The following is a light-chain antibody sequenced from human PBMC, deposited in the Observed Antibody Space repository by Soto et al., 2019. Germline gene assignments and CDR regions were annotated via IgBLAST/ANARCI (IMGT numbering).Light chain of an antibody. CDR2: DAS. J-gene: IGKJ1*01. Sequence: EIVLTQSPATLSLSPGERATLSCRASQSVSSYLAWYQQKPGQAPRLLIYDASNSATGIPARFSGSGSWTGFTLTISSLEPEDFAVYYCQQRSNWPWTFGQGTKVEIK. CDR1: QSVSSY. V-gene: IGKV3-11*01. CDR3: QQRSNWPWT.